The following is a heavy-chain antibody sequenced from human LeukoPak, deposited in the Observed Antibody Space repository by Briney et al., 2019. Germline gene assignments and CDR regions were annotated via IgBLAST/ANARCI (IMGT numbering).Heavy chain of an antibody. CDR1: GGTFSSYA. J-gene: IGHJ6*04. V-gene: IGHV1-69*04. CDR3: TRAFITIFGVVQNYYYTAIEI. D-gene: IGHD3-3*01. Sequence: ASVKVSCKASGGTFSSYAISWVRQAPGQGLEWMGRIIPIFGIANYAQKFQGRVTITADKSTSTAYMELSSLRSEDTAVYYCTRAFITIFGVVQNYYYTAIEISGEGTTVTVSS. CDR2: IIPIFGIA.